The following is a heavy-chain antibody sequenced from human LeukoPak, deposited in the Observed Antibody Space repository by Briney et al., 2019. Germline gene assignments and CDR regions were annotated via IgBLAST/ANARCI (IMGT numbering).Heavy chain of an antibody. J-gene: IGHJ6*03. CDR3: AGGGLIVSYMGV. CDR2: IYYSGST. V-gene: IGHV4-59*01. D-gene: IGHD5/OR15-5a*01. CDR1: GGSISSYY. Sequence: SETLSLTCTVSGGSISSYYWSWIRQPPGKGLEWIGYIYYSGSTNYNPSLKSRVTISVDTSKNQFSLKLSSVTAADTAVYYCAGGGLIVSYMGVWGKGTTVTVSS.